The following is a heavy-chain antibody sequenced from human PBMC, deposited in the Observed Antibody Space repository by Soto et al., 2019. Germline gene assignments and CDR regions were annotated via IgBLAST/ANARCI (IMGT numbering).Heavy chain of an antibody. D-gene: IGHD1-1*01. J-gene: IGHJ4*02. V-gene: IGHV3-15*01. CDR3: TTDAGHELESVY. CDR2: IKSKTDGGTT. Sequence: GGSLRLSCAACGFTFSNAWMSWVRQAPGKGLEWVGRIKSKTDGGTTDYAAPVKGRFTISRDDSKNTLYLQMNSLKTEDTAVYYCTTDAGHELESVYWGQGTLVTVSS. CDR1: GFTFSNAW.